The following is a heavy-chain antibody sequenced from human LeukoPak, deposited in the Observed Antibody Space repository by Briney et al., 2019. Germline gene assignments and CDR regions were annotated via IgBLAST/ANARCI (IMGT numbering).Heavy chain of an antibody. V-gene: IGHV3-21*01. Sequence: GGSLRLSCAASGFTFSSYSMNWVRQAPGKGLEWVSSISSSSSYIYYADSVKGRFTISRDNAKNSLYLQMNSLRAEDTAVYYCARDKEVVTYFDYWGQGTLVTVSS. CDR2: ISSSSSYI. CDR1: GFTFSSYS. J-gene: IGHJ4*02. CDR3: ARDKEVVTYFDY. D-gene: IGHD4-23*01.